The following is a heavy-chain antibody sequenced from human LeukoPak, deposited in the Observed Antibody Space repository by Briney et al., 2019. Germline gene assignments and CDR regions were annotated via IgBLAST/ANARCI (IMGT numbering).Heavy chain of an antibody. CDR3: ARHSGSGSSPQDY. J-gene: IGHJ4*02. CDR1: GGSISSSSYY. V-gene: IGHV4-61*05. CDR2: IYYSGST. D-gene: IGHD3-10*01. Sequence: SETLSLTCTVSGGSISSSSYYWGWIRQPPGKGPEWIGYIYYSGSTNYNPSLKSRVTISVDTSKNQFSLKLSSVTAADTAVYYCARHSGSGSSPQDYWGQGTLVTVSS.